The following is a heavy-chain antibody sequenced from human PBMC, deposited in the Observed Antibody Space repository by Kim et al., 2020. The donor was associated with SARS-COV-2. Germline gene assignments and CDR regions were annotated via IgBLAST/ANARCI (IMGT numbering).Heavy chain of an antibody. CDR2: ISYDGSNK. CDR3: ARDLGLQLDPTTHDY. CDR1: GFTFSSYA. Sequence: GGSLRLSCAASGFTFSSYAMHWVRQAPGKGLEWVAVISYDGSNKYYADSVKGRFTISRDNSKNTLYLQMNSLRAEDTAVYYCARDLGLQLDPTTHDYWGQGTLVTVSS. D-gene: IGHD5-18*01. V-gene: IGHV3-30*04. J-gene: IGHJ4*02.